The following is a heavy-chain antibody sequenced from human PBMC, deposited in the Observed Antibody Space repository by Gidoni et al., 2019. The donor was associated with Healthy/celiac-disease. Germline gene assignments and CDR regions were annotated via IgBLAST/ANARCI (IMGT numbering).Heavy chain of an antibody. D-gene: IGHD6-13*01. Sequence: QVQLQESGPGLVKPSQTLSLTCPVSGGSISSGSYYWSWIRQPAGKGLEWIGRIYTSGSTHYNPSLKSRVTISVDTSKNQFSLKLSSVTAADTAVYYCARDVAAAGTIWGQGTMVTVSS. CDR2: IYTSGST. J-gene: IGHJ3*02. V-gene: IGHV4-61*02. CDR1: GGSISSGSYY. CDR3: ARDVAAAGTI.